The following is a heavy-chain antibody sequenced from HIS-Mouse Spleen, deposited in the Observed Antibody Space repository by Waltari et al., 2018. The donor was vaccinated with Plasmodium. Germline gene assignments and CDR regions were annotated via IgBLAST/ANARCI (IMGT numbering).Heavy chain of an antibody. J-gene: IGHJ4*02. D-gene: IGHD6-13*01. CDR2: IYYSGST. CDR1: GGSISSGGYY. Sequence: QVQLQESGPGLVKPSQTLSLTCTVSGGSISSGGYYWSWIRQHPGKGLEWVGYIYYSGSTYYNPSLKSRVTISVDTSKNQFSLKLSSVTAADTAVYYCARSIAATVTFYFDYWGQGTLVTVSS. CDR3: ARSIAATVTFYFDY. V-gene: IGHV4-31*03.